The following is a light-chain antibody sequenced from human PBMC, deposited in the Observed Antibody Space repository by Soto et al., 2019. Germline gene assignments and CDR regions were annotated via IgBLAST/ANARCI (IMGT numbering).Light chain of an antibody. V-gene: IGKV3-20*01. Sequence: EIVLTQSPGTLSLSPGERATLSCRASQSVSSSYLAWYQQKPGQAPRLFIYAASIRTTGIPDRFSGSGSGTDFTLTISSLEPEDFALYYWQQYGLLPRTFGRGTKVEIK. CDR3: QQYGLLPRT. CDR1: QSVSSSY. CDR2: AAS. J-gene: IGKJ1*01.